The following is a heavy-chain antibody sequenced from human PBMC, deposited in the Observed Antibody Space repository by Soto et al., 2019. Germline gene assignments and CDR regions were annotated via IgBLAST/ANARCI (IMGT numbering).Heavy chain of an antibody. V-gene: IGHV3-23*01. D-gene: IGHD3-10*01. Sequence: GGSLRLSCAASGFTFSSYAMSWVRQAPGKGLEWVSAISGSGGSTYYADSVKGRFTISRDNSKNTLYLQMNSLRAEDTAVYYCAKTLARITMVRGVRSSAFDIWGQGTIVTVSS. CDR3: AKTLARITMVRGVRSSAFDI. CDR2: ISGSGGST. CDR1: GFTFSSYA. J-gene: IGHJ3*02.